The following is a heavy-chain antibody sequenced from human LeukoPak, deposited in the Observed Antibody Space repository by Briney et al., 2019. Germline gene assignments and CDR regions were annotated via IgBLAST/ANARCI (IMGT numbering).Heavy chain of an antibody. CDR2: ISYDGSNK. Sequence: GESLRLSCAASGFTFTTYWLGWVRQAPGKGLEWVAVISYDGSNKYYADSVKGRFTISRDNSKNTLYLQMNSLRAEDTAVYYCAKDRRIATLYYYYYMDVWGKGTTVTVSS. D-gene: IGHD6-13*01. V-gene: IGHV3-30*18. CDR3: AKDRRIATLYYYYYMDV. CDR1: GFTFTTYW. J-gene: IGHJ6*03.